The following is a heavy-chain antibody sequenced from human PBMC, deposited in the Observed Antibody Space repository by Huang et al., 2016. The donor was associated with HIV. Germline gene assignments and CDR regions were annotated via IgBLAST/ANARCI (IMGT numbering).Heavy chain of an antibody. Sequence: EVQLLESGGGLVQPGGSLRISCAASGLTFNNYAMNWVRQAPGKGLECVSTISGNGGSTYYADSVKGRFTISRDNSKNTLYLHMNSLRVEDTAVYYCAKGIKSSGSYYFDYWGQGTLVTVSS. V-gene: IGHV3-23*01. CDR3: AKGIKSSGSYYFDY. J-gene: IGHJ4*02. CDR1: GLTFNNYA. CDR2: ISGNGGST. D-gene: IGHD3-10*01.